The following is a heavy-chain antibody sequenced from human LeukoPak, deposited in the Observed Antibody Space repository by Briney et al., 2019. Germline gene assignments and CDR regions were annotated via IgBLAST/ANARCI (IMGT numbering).Heavy chain of an antibody. CDR3: ARLEGTIFRVVDF. CDR2: IYHMGST. CDR1: GYSISSGYY. J-gene: IGHJ4*02. D-gene: IGHD3-3*01. V-gene: IGHV4-38-2*01. Sequence: PSETLSLTCAVSGYSISSGYYWGWIRQPPGKGLEWIGSIYHMGSTYYNPSLKSRVTTSVETSQNPFSLKLSPLTAADTAVYYCARLEGTIFRVVDFWGQGTLVTVSS.